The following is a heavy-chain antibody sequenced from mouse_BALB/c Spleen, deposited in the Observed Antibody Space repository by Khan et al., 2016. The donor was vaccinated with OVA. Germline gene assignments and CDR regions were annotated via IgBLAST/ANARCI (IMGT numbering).Heavy chain of an antibody. CDR3: ARMARTIN. CDR1: GFTFSSYG. CDR2: IISNGGST. Sequence: EVQLVESGGGLVQPGGSLKLSCAASGFTFSSYGMSWVRQTSDKRLVLVATIISNGGSTYYSDSVKGRFTISRDNAKNTLYLQMSSLKSEDTAMYYCARMARTINWGQGTTLTVSS. J-gene: IGHJ2*01. V-gene: IGHV5-6-3*01.